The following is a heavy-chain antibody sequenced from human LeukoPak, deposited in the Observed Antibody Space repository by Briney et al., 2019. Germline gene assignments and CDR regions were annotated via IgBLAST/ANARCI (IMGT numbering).Heavy chain of an antibody. CDR1: GFSLRNHG. V-gene: IGHV3-30*18. CDR3: AKDVRFLEWSLDS. Sequence: GRSLRLSCAASGFSLRNHGMHWVGQAPGRGLEWMAFISYEGSNQYYAESVKGRFSISRDNSKNTMYLQMNSLKTEDTGVYHCAKDVRFLEWSLDSWGQGTQVIVSS. J-gene: IGHJ4*02. CDR2: ISYEGSNQ. D-gene: IGHD3-3*01.